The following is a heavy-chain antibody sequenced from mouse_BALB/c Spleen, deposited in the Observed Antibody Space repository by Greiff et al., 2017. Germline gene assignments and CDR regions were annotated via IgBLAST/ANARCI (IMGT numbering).Heavy chain of an antibody. D-gene: IGHD2-2*01. CDR2: ISSGSSTI. CDR1: GFTFSSFG. Sequence: EVKLVESGGGLVQPGGSRKLSCAASGFTFSSFGMHWVRQAPEKGLEWVAYISSGSSTIYYADTVKGRFTISRDNPKNTLFLQMTSLRSEDTAMYYCARDGYDAWFAYGGQGTLVTVAA. CDR3: ARDGYDAWFAY. V-gene: IGHV5-17*02. J-gene: IGHJ3*01.